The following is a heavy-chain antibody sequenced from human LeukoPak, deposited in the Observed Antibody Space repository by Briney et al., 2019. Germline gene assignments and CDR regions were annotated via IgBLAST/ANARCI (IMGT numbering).Heavy chain of an antibody. Sequence: ASVTVSCKGSGYTFTYYYIHWVRQAPGQGLEWMGIINPSGGSTNNIQKFKGRVAISRDASTTIVYMDLSSLSSEDAAVYYCARAGRLGGFDYWGQGTLVTVSS. CDR3: ARAGRLGGFDY. CDR2: INPSGGST. J-gene: IGHJ4*02. D-gene: IGHD3-10*01. V-gene: IGHV1-46*01. CDR1: GYTFTYYY.